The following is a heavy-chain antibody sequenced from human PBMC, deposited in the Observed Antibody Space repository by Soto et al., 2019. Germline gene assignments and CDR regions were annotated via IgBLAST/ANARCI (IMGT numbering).Heavy chain of an antibody. V-gene: IGHV1-46*01. Sequence: GASVKVSCKASGYTFTSYYMHWVRQAPGQGLEWMGIINPSGGSTSYAQKLQGRVTMTTDTSTSTAYMELRSLRSDDTAVYYCARDLRGYSGYDYIWGQGTMVTVSS. CDR3: ARDLRGYSGYDYI. CDR1: GYTFTSYY. D-gene: IGHD5-12*01. CDR2: INPSGGST. J-gene: IGHJ3*02.